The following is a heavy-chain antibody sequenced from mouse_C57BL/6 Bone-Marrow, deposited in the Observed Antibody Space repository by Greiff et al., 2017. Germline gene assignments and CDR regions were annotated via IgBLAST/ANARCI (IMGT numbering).Heavy chain of an antibody. V-gene: IGHV1-74*01. CDR3: AVQGGDY. CDR1: GYTFTSYW. Sequence: QVQLQQPGAELVKPGASVQVSCKASGYTFTSYWLHWVKQRPGQGLEWIGRIHPSDSDPNYNQKFKGKATWTVDKSSSTAYMQLSSLTSGDSAVYCCAVQGGDYWGKGTSLTVSS. CDR2: IHPSDSDP. D-gene: IGHD3-3*01. J-gene: IGHJ2*02.